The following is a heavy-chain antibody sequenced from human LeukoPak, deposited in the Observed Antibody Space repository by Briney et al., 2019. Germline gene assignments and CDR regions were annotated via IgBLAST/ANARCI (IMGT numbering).Heavy chain of an antibody. CDR3: ARDWSCSTSCYLLNAFDI. D-gene: IGHD2-2*01. Sequence: ASVKVSCKASGYTFTSYYMHWVRQAPGQGLEWMGIIDPSGGSTSYAQKFQGRVTMTRDTSTSTVYMELSSLRSEDTAVYYCARDWSCSTSCYLLNAFDIWGQGTMVTVSS. V-gene: IGHV1-46*03. J-gene: IGHJ3*02. CDR1: GYTFTSYY. CDR2: IDPSGGST.